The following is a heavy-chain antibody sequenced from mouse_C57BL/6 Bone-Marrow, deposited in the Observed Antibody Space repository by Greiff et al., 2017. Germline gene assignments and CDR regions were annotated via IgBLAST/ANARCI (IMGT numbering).Heavy chain of an antibody. CDR3: TFDGDYDEKSWFAY. V-gene: IGHV14-4*01. CDR1: GYNFNDDY. CDR2: IDPENGDT. D-gene: IGHD2-4*01. J-gene: IGHJ3*01. Sequence: VQLQQPGAELVRPGASVKLSCTASGYNFNDDYMHWVKQRPEQGLEWIGWIDPENGDTEYASKFQGKATITVDTSSNTAYLQLSSLTSEDTAVYSYTFDGDYDEKSWFAYWGQGTLVTVSA.